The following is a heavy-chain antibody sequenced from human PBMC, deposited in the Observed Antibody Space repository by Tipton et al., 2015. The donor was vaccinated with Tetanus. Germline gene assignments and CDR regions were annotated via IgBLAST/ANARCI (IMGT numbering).Heavy chain of an antibody. CDR3: ARAQITMVRGVPYYYYGMDV. CDR2: IIPIFGTA. V-gene: IGHV1-69*01. Sequence: QSGAEVKKPGSSVKVSCKASGGTFSSYAISWVRQAPGQGLEWMGGIIPIFGTANYAQRFQGRVTITADESTSTAYMELSSLRSEDTAVYYCARAQITMVRGVPYYYYGMDVWGQGTTVTVSS. J-gene: IGHJ6*02. CDR1: GGTFSSYA. D-gene: IGHD3-10*01.